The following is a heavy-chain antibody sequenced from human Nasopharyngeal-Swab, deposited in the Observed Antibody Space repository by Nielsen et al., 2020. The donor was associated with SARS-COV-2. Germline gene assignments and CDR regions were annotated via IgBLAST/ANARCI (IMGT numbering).Heavy chain of an antibody. J-gene: IGHJ5*02. CDR3: AGGGAVAGNFDP. CDR2: IRACNGNT. Sequence: ASVKVSCKASGYTITSYGLSWVRQAPGQGLEWMGWIRACNGNTNYAQKLQGSVTMTTEPSTSTAYMEMRSLRSDDTALCYGAGGGAVAGNFDPWGQGTLVTVSS. V-gene: IGHV1-18*01. D-gene: IGHD6-19*01. CDR1: GYTITSYG.